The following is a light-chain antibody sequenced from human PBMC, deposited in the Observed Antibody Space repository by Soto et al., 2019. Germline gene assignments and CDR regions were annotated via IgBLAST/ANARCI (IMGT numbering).Light chain of an antibody. CDR3: SSYTSSSTSPYV. CDR1: SSDVDGYNY. V-gene: IGLV2-14*01. Sequence: QSVLTQPASVSGSPGQSITISCTGTSSDVDGYNYVSWYQQHPGKAPKLMIYDVSNRPSGVSNRFSGSKSGNTASLTISGLQAEDEADYYCSSYTSSSTSPYVFGTGTKVTVL. J-gene: IGLJ1*01. CDR2: DVS.